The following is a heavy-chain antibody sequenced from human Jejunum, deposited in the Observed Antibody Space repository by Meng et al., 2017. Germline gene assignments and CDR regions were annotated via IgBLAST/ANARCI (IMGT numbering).Heavy chain of an antibody. CDR3: ARHEVDFDN. D-gene: IGHD1-26*01. Sequence: QVPSQQGGAGLLKPSEPLSLPAAVLGGSIRGYFWSWIRQAPGEGLEWVGEFTRGGTTNYNPSLKSRVTISADTSKNQFSLTLSSVSAADTAVYYCARHEVDFDNWGQGTLVTVSS. CDR1: GGSIRGYF. CDR2: FTRGGTT. J-gene: IGHJ4*02. V-gene: IGHV4-34*02.